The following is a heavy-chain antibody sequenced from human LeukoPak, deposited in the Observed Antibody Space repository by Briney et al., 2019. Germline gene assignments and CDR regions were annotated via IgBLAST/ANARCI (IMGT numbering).Heavy chain of an antibody. D-gene: IGHD3-22*01. CDR1: GFAFNSYG. CDR2: ISYDGRVQ. J-gene: IGHJ4*02. Sequence: PGGSLRLSCAASGFAFNSYGMQWVRQGPGERLEWVAVISYDGRVQYYADSVKGRFTISRDNSKNTLYLQMNSLSSKDTAMYYCAKESTMRAANWFDYWGQGTLVTVST. CDR3: AKESTMRAANWFDY. V-gene: IGHV3-30*18.